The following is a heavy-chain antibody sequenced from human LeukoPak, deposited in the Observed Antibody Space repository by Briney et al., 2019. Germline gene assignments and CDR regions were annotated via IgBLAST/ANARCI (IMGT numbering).Heavy chain of an antibody. CDR2: INPNSGGT. CDR3: ARDRVNDGGDY. Sequence: ASVKVSCKASGYTFTGYYMHWVRQAPGQGLEWMGRINPNSGGTNYAQKFQGRVTMTRDTSISTAYMVLSRLRSDDTAVYYCARDRVNDGGDYWGQGTLVTVSS. J-gene: IGHJ4*02. CDR1: GYTFTGYY. D-gene: IGHD2-8*01. V-gene: IGHV1-2*06.